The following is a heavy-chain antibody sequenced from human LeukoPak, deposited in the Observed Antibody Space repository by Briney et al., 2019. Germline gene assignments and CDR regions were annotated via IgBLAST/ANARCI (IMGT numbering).Heavy chain of an antibody. Sequence: GESLKISCKGSGYRFNSYWIAWVRQTPGKGPEWMGSIYPGDSQTRYSPSFQGQVTISVDKSINTASLQWSSLKASDTAMYYCAREKMTTFTADAFDIWGQGTMVPVSS. V-gene: IGHV5-51*01. CDR3: AREKMTTFTADAFDI. J-gene: IGHJ3*02. CDR2: IYPGDSQT. CDR1: GYRFNSYW. D-gene: IGHD5-24*01.